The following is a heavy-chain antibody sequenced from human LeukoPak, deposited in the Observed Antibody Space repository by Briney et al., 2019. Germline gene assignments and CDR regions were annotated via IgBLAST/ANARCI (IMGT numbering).Heavy chain of an antibody. CDR1: GFIFNTYV. CDR2: ISSNGVNA. J-gene: IGHJ6*02. V-gene: IGHV3-64*01. D-gene: IGHD5-18*01. Sequence: GGSLRLSCAASGFIFNTYVMFWVRQAPGKGLEYVSSISSNGVNAYYGNSVKGRFTISRENAKNSLYLQMNSLRAGDTAVYYCARDAGYSYGYYGMDVWGQGTTVTVSS. CDR3: ARDAGYSYGYYGMDV.